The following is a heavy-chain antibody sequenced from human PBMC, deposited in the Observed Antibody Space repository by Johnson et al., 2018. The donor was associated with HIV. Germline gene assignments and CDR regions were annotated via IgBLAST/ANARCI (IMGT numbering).Heavy chain of an antibody. D-gene: IGHD5-18*01. CDR1: GFTFSSYG. CDR2: ISYDGSTK. CDR3: ARDQRGGYSYGDAVDF. Sequence: VQLVESGGGVVQPGRSLRLSCAASGFTFSSYGMHWVRQAPGKGLEWVAIISYDGSTKYYADSVKGRFTISRDNSKNSLYLQMNTLRAEDTAVYYCARDQRGGYSYGDAVDFWGQGTVVSVST. V-gene: IGHV3-30*03. J-gene: IGHJ3*01.